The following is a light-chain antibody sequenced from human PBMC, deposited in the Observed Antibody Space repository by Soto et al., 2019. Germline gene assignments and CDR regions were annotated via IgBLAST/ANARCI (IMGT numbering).Light chain of an antibody. CDR1: QSISSY. V-gene: IGKV1-39*01. CDR3: QQSYSTPSIT. J-gene: IGKJ5*01. CDR2: AAS. Sequence: DIQMTQSPSSLSASVRDRVTITCRASQSISSYVNWYQQKPGKAPKLLINAASSLQSGVTSRFSGSGSGTDFTLTISSLQREDFATYYCQQSYSTPSITFGQGTRLEIK.